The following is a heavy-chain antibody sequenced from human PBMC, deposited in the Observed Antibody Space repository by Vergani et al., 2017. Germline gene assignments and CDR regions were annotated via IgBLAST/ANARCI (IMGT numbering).Heavy chain of an antibody. J-gene: IGHJ4*02. D-gene: IGHD5-24*01. CDR1: GFTFSSFP. Sequence: EVQLLESGGGLVQPGGSLRLSCAASGFTFSSFPMRWVRQSPGKGLEWVSAISGSGGSTYYADSVKGRFTISRDNSKNTLYLQMNSLRAEDTAVYYCAKDHEMATITLFDYWGEGTLVTVSA. CDR3: AKDHEMATITLFDY. V-gene: IGHV3-23*01. CDR2: ISGSGGST.